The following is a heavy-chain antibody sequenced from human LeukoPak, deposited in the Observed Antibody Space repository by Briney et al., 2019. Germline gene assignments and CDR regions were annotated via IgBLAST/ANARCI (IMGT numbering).Heavy chain of an antibody. CDR2: IYTSGST. Sequence: PSETLSLTCTVSGGSINGYYWSWIRQPAGKGLEWIGRIYTSGSTNYNPSLKSRVTISVDTSKNQFSLKLSSVTAADTAVYYCAREDTITIFGVVIYAFDTWGQGTMVTVSS. CDR1: GGSINGYY. V-gene: IGHV4-4*07. J-gene: IGHJ3*02. CDR3: AREDTITIFGVVIYAFDT. D-gene: IGHD3-3*01.